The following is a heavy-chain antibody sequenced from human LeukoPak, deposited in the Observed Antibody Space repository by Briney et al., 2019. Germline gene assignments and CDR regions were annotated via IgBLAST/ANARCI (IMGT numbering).Heavy chain of an antibody. CDR1: GFTFSSYW. D-gene: IGHD1-1*01. CDR2: ISADGINA. J-gene: IGHJ4*02. Sequence: PGGSLRLSCAASGFTFSSYWMHWVRQAPGKGLVWVSRISADGINAHYADSVKGRFTISRDNAENTLYLQMNSLRAEDTALYYCARTNYYFDNWGQRSLVTVSS. CDR3: ARTNYYFDN. V-gene: IGHV3-74*01.